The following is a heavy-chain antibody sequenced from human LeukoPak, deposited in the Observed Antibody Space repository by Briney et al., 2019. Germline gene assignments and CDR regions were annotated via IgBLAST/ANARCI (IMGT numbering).Heavy chain of an antibody. CDR2: IIPIFGTA. V-gene: IGHV1-69*13. D-gene: IGHD3-22*01. CDR3: ARDPNHYYDSSAYYGDY. J-gene: IGHJ4*02. Sequence: SVKVSCKASGGTFSSYAISWVRQAPGQGLEWMGGIIPIFGTANYAQKFQGRVTITADESTSTAYMELSSLRSEDTAVYYCARDPNHYYDSSAYYGDYWGQGTLVTVSS. CDR1: GGTFSSYA.